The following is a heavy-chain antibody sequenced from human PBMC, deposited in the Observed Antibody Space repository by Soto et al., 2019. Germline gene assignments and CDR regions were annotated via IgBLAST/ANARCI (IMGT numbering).Heavy chain of an antibody. V-gene: IGHV4-31*03. D-gene: IGHD2-15*01. CDR3: AREGGYCSGGSCYHDAFDI. CDR1: GGSISSGGYY. Sequence: SETLSLTCTVSGGSISSGGYYWSWIRQHPGKGLEWIGYIYYSGSTYYKPSLKSRVTISVDTSKNQFSLKLSSVTAADTAVYYCAREGGYCSGGSCYHDAFDIWGQGTMVTVSS. CDR2: IYYSGST. J-gene: IGHJ3*02.